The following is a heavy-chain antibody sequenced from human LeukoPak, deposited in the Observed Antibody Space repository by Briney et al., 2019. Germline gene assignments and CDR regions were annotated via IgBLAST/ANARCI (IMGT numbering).Heavy chain of an antibody. CDR2: IYPGDSDT. D-gene: IGHD2-2*01. CDR3: AREGPRYCSSTSCSDY. V-gene: IGHV5-51*01. Sequence: GESLKISCKGSGYSFTSYWIGWVRQMPGKGLEWMGIIYPGDSDTRYSPSFQGQVTISADKSISTAYLQWSSLKASDTAMYYCAREGPRYCSSTSCSDYWGQGTLVTVSS. J-gene: IGHJ4*02. CDR1: GYSFTSYW.